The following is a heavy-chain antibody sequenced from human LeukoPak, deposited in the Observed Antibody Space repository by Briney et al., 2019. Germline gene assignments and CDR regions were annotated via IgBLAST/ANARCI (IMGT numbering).Heavy chain of an antibody. CDR3: AKGTTVTTLDY. Sequence: GESLKISCKGSGYSFTFYWIGWVRQVPGKGLEWMGSIYPGDSDTRYSPSFQGQVTISVDKSITTAYLQWSGLKASDTAMYYCAKGTTVTTLDYWGQGTLVTVSS. J-gene: IGHJ4*02. V-gene: IGHV5-51*01. CDR1: GYSFTFYW. CDR2: IYPGDSDT. D-gene: IGHD4-11*01.